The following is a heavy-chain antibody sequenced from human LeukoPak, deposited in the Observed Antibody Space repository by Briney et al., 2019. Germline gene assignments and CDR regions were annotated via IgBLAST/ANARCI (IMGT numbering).Heavy chain of an antibody. D-gene: IGHD1-26*01. Sequence: PSETLSLTCTVSGGSISSSSYYWGWIRQPPGKGLEWIGSIYYSGSTYYNPSLKSRVTISVDTSKNQFSLKLSSATAADTAVYYCARVVTVGATQIDYWGQGTLVTVSS. CDR3: ARVVTVGATQIDY. CDR2: IYYSGST. J-gene: IGHJ4*02. CDR1: GGSISSSSYY. V-gene: IGHV4-39*07.